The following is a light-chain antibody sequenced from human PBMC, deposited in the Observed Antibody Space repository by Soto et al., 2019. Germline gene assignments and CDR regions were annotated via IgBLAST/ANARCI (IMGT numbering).Light chain of an antibody. CDR3: ATWDYSLTGEV. V-gene: IGLV1-51*01. CDR1: SSNIGNNY. CDR2: DNN. J-gene: IGLJ2*01. Sequence: QSVLTQPPSVSESPGQKVTISCSGSSSNIGNNYVSWYQQLPGTAPKLLIYDNNKRPSGIPDRFSGSKSCTSGTLDITGLQTGGEADYYCATWDYSLTGEVFGGGTTFTVL.